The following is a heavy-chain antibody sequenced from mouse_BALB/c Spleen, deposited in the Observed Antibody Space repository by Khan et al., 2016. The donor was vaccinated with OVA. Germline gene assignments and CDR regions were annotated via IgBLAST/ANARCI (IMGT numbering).Heavy chain of an antibody. Sequence: QVQLKESGPELKKPGETVKISCKASGYTFTNYGMNWVKQAPGKGLKWMGWINTYTGEPTYADDFKGRFAFSLETSASTAYLQINNLKNEDTATYFCARPPYFSYVMAYWGQGTSVTVSS. J-gene: IGHJ4*01. D-gene: IGHD2-10*01. CDR3: ARPPYFSYVMAY. CDR2: INTYTGEP. V-gene: IGHV9-3-1*01. CDR1: GYTFTNYG.